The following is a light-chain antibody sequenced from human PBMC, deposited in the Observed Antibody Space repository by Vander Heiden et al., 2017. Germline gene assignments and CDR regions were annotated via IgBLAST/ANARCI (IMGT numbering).Light chain of an antibody. Sequence: QSALTQPASVSGSPGQSITISCTGTSSDVGGYNYVSWYQQHPGKAPKLMIYDVNNRPSGVSNRFSGSKSGSTASLTISGLQAEDEADYYCSSYTSSNTWVFDGGTKLTVL. CDR2: DVN. V-gene: IGLV2-14*03. CDR3: SSYTSSNTWV. CDR1: SSDVGGYNY. J-gene: IGLJ3*02.